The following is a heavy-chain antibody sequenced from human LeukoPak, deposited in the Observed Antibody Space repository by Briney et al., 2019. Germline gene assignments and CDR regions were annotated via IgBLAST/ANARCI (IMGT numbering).Heavy chain of an antibody. Sequence: SETLSLTCAVYGGSFSGYYWSWIRQPPGKGLEWIGEMNHSGSTNYNPSLKSRVTISVDTSKNQFSLKLSSVTAADTAVYYCASITFGGVLDYWGQGTLVTVSS. D-gene: IGHD3-16*01. J-gene: IGHJ4*02. CDR3: ASITFGGVLDY. CDR1: GGSFSGYY. V-gene: IGHV4-34*01. CDR2: MNHSGST.